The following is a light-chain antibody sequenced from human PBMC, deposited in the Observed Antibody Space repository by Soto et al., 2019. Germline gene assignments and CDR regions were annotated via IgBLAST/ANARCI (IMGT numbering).Light chain of an antibody. CDR3: QQSYSNPWT. CDR2: AAS. CDR1: QSISIY. Sequence: QMTQSPSSLSASVVARVTITFRASQSISIYLNWYQQNPGKAPNLLIYAASSLQSGVPSRFSGSVSGTDFTLTISSLQPEDFASYYCQQSYSNPWTFGQGTKVDI. V-gene: IGKV1-39*01. J-gene: IGKJ1*01.